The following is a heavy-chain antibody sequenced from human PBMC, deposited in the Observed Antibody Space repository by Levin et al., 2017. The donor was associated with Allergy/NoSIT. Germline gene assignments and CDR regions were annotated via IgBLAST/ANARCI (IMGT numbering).Heavy chain of an antibody. CDR3: TTNVLRYFDWVDI. J-gene: IGHJ3*02. CDR2: IKSKTDGGTT. Sequence: GGSLRLSCAASGFTFSNAWMSWVRQAPGKGLEWVGRIKSKTDGGTTDYAAPVKGRFTISRDDSKNTLYLQMNSLKTEDTAVYYCTTNVLRYFDWVDIWGQGTMVTVSS. CDR1: GFTFSNAW. V-gene: IGHV3-15*01. D-gene: IGHD3-9*01.